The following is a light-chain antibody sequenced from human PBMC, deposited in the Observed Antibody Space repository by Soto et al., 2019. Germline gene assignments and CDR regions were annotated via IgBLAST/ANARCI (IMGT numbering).Light chain of an antibody. J-gene: IGLJ3*02. CDR1: SSDVGGYKY. V-gene: IGLV2-14*01. CDR3: SSYTSTNTWV. CDR2: EVS. Sequence: QSALTQPASVSGSPGQSITISCTGTSSDVGGYKYVSWYQHHPGKAPKLMIYEVSDRLSGVSNRFSGSKSDNTASLTISGLQAEDEADYYCSSYTSTNTWVFGGGTKLTVL.